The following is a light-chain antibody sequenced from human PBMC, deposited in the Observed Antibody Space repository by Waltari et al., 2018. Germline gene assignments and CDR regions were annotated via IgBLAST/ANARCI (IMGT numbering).Light chain of an antibody. CDR3: QQYDNWPSFS. V-gene: IGKV3-15*01. J-gene: IGKJ4*01. Sequence: IVMTQSPATLSMSPGERATLSCRASQDISRKLAWYQHRPGQAPRVLIYGASTRATDIQARFSGSGAGTEFTLTISSLQSEDFAVYYCQQYDNWPSFSFGGGTKVDIK. CDR1: QDISRK. CDR2: GAS.